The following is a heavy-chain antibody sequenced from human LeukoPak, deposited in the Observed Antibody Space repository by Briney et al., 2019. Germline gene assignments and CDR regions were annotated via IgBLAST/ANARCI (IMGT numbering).Heavy chain of an antibody. V-gene: IGHV3-53*01. CDR3: AKHRSYGMEV. CDR2: FSSTGNT. Sequence: GGSLRLSCAASGFTVNSNSVSWVRQAPRKGGELVVVFSSTGNTYYADSVKGRFTLSRDNSRNTLYLQMNSLRAEDAAVYYCAKHRSYGMEVWGQGTTVTVSS. J-gene: IGHJ6*02. CDR1: GFTVNSNS.